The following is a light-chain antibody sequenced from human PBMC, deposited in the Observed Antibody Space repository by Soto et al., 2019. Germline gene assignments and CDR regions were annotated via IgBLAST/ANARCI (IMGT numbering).Light chain of an antibody. V-gene: IGKV3-20*01. CDR3: EQYGSSQYI. Sequence: EIVLTQSSGTLSLSPGERATLTCRASQTVRSIYLAWYHQKPGQAPRLLIYGASSRATGIPDRFSGGGSGTDVTLTISRLEPADFAVYYCEQYGSSQYIFGQGTRLEIK. CDR2: GAS. J-gene: IGKJ2*01. CDR1: QTVRSIY.